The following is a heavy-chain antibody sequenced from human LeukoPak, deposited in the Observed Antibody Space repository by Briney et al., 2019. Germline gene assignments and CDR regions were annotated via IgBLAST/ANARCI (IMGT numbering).Heavy chain of an antibody. D-gene: IGHD3-22*01. J-gene: IGHJ4*02. V-gene: IGHV1-18*03. CDR3: AMAPYDSSGRKTYFFDY. CDR2: INAYNGYT. Sequence: APVKLCCKPSGYTFTSYGITWVPQAAGQGLEWMRWINAYNGYTAYAQKLQYRVTMTTDTSTTTAYLELRSLRSYDMAVYYCAMAPYDSSGRKTYFFDYWGQGTLVTVSS. CDR1: GYTFTSYG.